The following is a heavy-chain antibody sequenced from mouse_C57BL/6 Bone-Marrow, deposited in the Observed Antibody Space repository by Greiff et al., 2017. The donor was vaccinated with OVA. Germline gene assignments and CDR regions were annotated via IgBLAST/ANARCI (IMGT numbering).Heavy chain of an antibody. V-gene: IGHV1-22*01. CDR2: INPNNGGT. Sequence: VQLQQSGPELVKPGASEKMSCKASGYTFTDYNMHWVKQSHGKSLEWIGYINPNNGGTSYNQKFKGKATLTVNKSSSTAYMELRSLTSEDSAVYYCARHYGSAWFAYWGQGTLVTVSA. CDR1: GYTFTDYN. D-gene: IGHD1-1*01. CDR3: ARHYGSAWFAY. J-gene: IGHJ3*01.